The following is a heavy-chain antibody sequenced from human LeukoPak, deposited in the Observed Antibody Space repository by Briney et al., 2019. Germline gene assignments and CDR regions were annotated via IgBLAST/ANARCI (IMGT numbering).Heavy chain of an antibody. D-gene: IGHD3-22*01. J-gene: IGHJ4*02. V-gene: IGHV1-18*01. CDR3: AREDDSSGYYGDFDY. CDR1: GYTFTSYG. Sequence: ASVKVSCKASGYTFTSYGISWVRQAPGQGLEWMGWISAYNGNTNYAQKLQGRVTMTTDTSTSTAYMELRSLRSDDTAVYYCAREDDSSGYYGDFDYWGQGTLVTVSS. CDR2: ISAYNGNT.